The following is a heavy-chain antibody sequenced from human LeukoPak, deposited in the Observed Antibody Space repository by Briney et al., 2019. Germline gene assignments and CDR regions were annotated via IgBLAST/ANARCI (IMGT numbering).Heavy chain of an antibody. D-gene: IGHD6-19*01. Sequence: GGSRRLSCAASGFTFSTYSMNWVRQAPGKGLEWVSSITSPVGHIYYADSLKGRITISRDNARSSLYLQMNSLRAEDTAVYYCATDGRSSGWYGFDYWGQGTLVTVSS. V-gene: IGHV3-21*01. J-gene: IGHJ4*02. CDR1: GFTFSTYS. CDR2: ITSPVGHI. CDR3: ATDGRSSGWYGFDY.